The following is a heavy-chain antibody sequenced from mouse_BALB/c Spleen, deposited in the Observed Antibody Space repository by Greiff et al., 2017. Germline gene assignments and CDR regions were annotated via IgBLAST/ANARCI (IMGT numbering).Heavy chain of an antibody. D-gene: IGHD2-3*01. CDR3: ARDDGYRAY. CDR1: GFTFSSYG. J-gene: IGHJ3*01. CDR2: INSNGGST. V-gene: IGHV5-6-3*01. Sequence: DVKLVESGGGLVQPGGSLKLSCAASGFTFSSYGMSWVRQTPDKRLELVATINSNGGSTYYPDSVKGRFTISRDNAKNTLYLQMSSLKSEDTAMYYCARDDGYRAYWGQGTLVTVSA.